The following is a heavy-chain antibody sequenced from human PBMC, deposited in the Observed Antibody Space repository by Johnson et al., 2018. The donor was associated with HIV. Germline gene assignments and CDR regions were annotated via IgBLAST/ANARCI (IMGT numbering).Heavy chain of an antibody. D-gene: IGHD6-19*01. CDR3: ARKQWLEIPSDALDV. CDR1: GFTFSSYG. V-gene: IGHV3-74*03. J-gene: IGHJ3*01. CDR2: IYSDGSDT. Sequence: VQLVESGGGVVQPGRSLRLSCAASGFTFSSYGMHWVRQTPGKGLVWVARIYSDGSDTAYADSVQGRVTIPRDNAKQTLYLQMNSLRAADTAVYDCARKQWLEIPSDALDVWGQGTMVTVSS.